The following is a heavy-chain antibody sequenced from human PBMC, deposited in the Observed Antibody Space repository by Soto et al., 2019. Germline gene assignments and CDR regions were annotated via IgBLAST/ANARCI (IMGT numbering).Heavy chain of an antibody. CDR1: GGSISTNSLY. CDR3: ASGYSANYYPPHH. Sequence: PSETLSLTCLVSGGSISTNSLYWGWIRQPPGKGLDWIGNIYYSGNTNYNPSLKGRVSISVDTSKNQFSLKLSSVTAADTAVYYCASGYSANYYPPHHWGQGTLVTVSS. D-gene: IGHD1-26*01. J-gene: IGHJ5*02. V-gene: IGHV4-39*01. CDR2: IYYSGNT.